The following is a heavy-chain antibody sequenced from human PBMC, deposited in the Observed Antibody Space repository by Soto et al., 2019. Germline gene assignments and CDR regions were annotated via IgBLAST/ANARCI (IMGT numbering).Heavy chain of an antibody. V-gene: IGHV1-69*04. J-gene: IGHJ4*02. CDR1: GGTFGSYT. Sequence: SVKVSCKASGGTFGSYTISWVRQAPGQGLEWMGRIIPILGIANYAQKFQGRVTITADKSTSTAYMELSSLRSEDTAVYYCARDRTTGIFGYWGQGTLVTVSS. CDR3: ARDRTTGIFGY. CDR2: IIPILGIA. D-gene: IGHD1-1*01.